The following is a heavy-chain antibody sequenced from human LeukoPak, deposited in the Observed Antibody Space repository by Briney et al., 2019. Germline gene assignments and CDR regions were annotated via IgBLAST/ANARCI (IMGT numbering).Heavy chain of an antibody. CDR3: ARDKEYYDFWSGYFSSFWFDY. CDR1: GFPFSSYS. V-gene: IGHV3-21*01. J-gene: IGHJ4*02. CDR2: ISTSSSYI. Sequence: PGGSLRLSCAASGFPFSSYSMNWVRQAPGKGLEWVSSISTSSSYIYYADSVKGRFTISRDNARNSLYLEMNSLRAEDTAVYYCARDKEYYDFWSGYFSSFWFDYWGQGTLVTVSS. D-gene: IGHD3-3*01.